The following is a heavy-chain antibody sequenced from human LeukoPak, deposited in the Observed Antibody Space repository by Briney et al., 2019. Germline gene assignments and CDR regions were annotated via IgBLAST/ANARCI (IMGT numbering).Heavy chain of an antibody. V-gene: IGHV5-51*01. CDR3: ARHDFCSSTRCYNTYDI. Sequence: GESLKISRKASGYNFTTFWIGWVRQMPGKGLEWMGIIHPGDSDTRYSPSFQGQVTISADKSISTASLQRSSLKASDTAMYYCARHDFCSSTRCYNTYDIWGQGTMVTVSS. CDR1: GYNFTTFW. CDR2: IHPGDSDT. D-gene: IGHD2-2*02. J-gene: IGHJ3*02.